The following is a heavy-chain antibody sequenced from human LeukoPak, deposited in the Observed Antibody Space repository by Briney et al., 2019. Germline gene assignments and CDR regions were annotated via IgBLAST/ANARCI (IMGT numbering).Heavy chain of an antibody. Sequence: SVTVSFKASGGTFISYAISWVRQAPGQGLEWMGGIIPIFGTANYAQKFQGRVTITTDESTSTAYMELSSLRSEDTAVYYCASRIAAAGTYYYYMDVWGKGTTVAVSS. V-gene: IGHV1-69*05. CDR3: ASRIAAAGTYYYYMDV. CDR2: IIPIFGTA. J-gene: IGHJ6*03. D-gene: IGHD6-13*01. CDR1: GGTFISYA.